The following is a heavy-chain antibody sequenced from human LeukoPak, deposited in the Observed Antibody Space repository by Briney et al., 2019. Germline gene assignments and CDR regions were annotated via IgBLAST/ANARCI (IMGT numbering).Heavy chain of an antibody. CDR1: GFAFSDYY. CDR3: ARARRDSSGSNWFDP. D-gene: IGHD3-22*01. J-gene: IGHJ5*02. V-gene: IGHV3-11*01. CDR2: ISGSGDTI. Sequence: PGGSLRLSCAASGFAFSDYYMNWIRQAPGEGLEWVSYISGSGDTIYYTDSVKGRFTISRDNAKNSLYLQMNSLRAEDTAVYYCARARRDSSGSNWFDPWGQGTLVTVSS.